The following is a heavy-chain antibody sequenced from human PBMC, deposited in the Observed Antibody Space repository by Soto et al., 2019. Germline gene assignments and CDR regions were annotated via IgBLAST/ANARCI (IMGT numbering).Heavy chain of an antibody. CDR2: IYYSGTT. CDR1: GYSISSSNW. J-gene: IGHJ4*02. V-gene: IGHV4-28*01. CDR3: ARREIQGPIDY. D-gene: IGHD1-26*01. Sequence: QVQLQESGPGLVKPSDTLSLTCAVSGYSISSSNWWGWIRQPPGKGLEWIGYIYYSGTTYYNPSLTSRVTMSVYPSKYQFSLKLTSVTAVDTAVYYCARREIQGPIDYWGQGTLVTGSS.